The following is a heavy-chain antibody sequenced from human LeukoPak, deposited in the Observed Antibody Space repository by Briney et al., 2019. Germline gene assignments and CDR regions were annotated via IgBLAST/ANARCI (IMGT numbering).Heavy chain of an antibody. D-gene: IGHD1-26*01. J-gene: IGHJ4*02. CDR1: GFTFRSYA. CDR2: INPAGSRG. CDR3: AKEAGIVLGGDY. V-gene: IGHV3-23*01. Sequence: GGSLRLSCAASGFTFRSYAMSWVRQAPGKGLEWVSAINPAGSRGFYADSVKGRFTISRDNSKNTLYLQMDSLRAEDSAVYFCAKEAGIVLGGDYWGLGTLVTVSS.